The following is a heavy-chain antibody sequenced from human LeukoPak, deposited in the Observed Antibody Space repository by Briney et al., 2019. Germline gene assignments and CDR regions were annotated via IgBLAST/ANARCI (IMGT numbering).Heavy chain of an antibody. Sequence: SETRSLTCAVYGGSFSGYYWSWIRQPPGKGLEWIGEINHSGSTNYNPSLKSRVTISVDTSKNQFSLKLSSVTAADTAVYYCARGQYSSGWYQYWGQGTLVTVSS. J-gene: IGHJ4*02. CDR1: GGSFSGYY. CDR3: ARGQYSSGWYQY. D-gene: IGHD6-19*01. CDR2: INHSGST. V-gene: IGHV4-34*01.